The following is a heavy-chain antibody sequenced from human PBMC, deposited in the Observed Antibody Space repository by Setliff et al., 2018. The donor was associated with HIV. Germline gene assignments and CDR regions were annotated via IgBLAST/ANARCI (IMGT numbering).Heavy chain of an antibody. CDR1: NGSLSGYY. D-gene: IGHD6-6*01. CDR3: ARGRGIAARYFED. Sequence: SETLSLTCAVDNGSLSGYYWSWIRQPPGKGLEWIGEINRSGTTNYNPSLNSPVTISVDTSKNQFSLKLSSVTAADTAVYYCARGRGIAARYFEDWGQGTLVTVSS. J-gene: IGHJ1*01. CDR2: INRSGTT. V-gene: IGHV4-34*01.